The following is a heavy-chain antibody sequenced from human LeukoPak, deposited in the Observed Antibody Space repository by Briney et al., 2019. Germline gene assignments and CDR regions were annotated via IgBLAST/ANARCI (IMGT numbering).Heavy chain of an antibody. J-gene: IGHJ6*02. V-gene: IGHV1-46*01. CDR2: INPSGGST. CDR1: GYTFTSYY. Sequence: ASVKVSCKSSGYTFTSYYMYWVRQAPGQGLEWMGIINPSGGSTSYAQKFQGRVTMTRDTSTSTVYMELSSLRAEDTAVYYCAREYSSSWYGMDVWGQGTTVTVSS. CDR3: AREYSSSWYGMDV. D-gene: IGHD6-13*01.